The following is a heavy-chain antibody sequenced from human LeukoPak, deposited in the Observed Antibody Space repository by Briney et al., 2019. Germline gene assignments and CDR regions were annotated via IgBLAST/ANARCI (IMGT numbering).Heavy chain of an antibody. V-gene: IGHV3-23*01. CDR1: GVTFSNYC. CDR2: ISGSGGST. Sequence: GGSLRLSCAASGVTFSNYCMHWVRQAPGKGLEWVSAISGSGGSTYYAYSVKGRFTISRGNSKNTLYLQMNSLRAEDAAVYYCAKYGVFGEKPRGNFDYWGQGTLVTVSS. CDR3: AKYGVFGEKPRGNFDY. J-gene: IGHJ4*02. D-gene: IGHD3-10*02.